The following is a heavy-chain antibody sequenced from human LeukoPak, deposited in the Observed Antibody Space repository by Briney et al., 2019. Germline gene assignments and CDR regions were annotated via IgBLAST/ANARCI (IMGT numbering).Heavy chain of an antibody. J-gene: IGHJ4*02. CDR2: INPSGGST. CDR3: ARGSPPRRNYDSRGYYSYYFDY. CDR1: GYTFTSYY. Sequence: PWASVKVSCKASGYTFTSYYMHWVRQAPGQGLEWMGIINPSGGSTSYAQKFQGRVTMTRDMSTSTVYMELSSLRSEDTAVYYCARGSPPRRNYDSRGYYSYYFDYWGQGTLVTVSS. D-gene: IGHD3-22*01. V-gene: IGHV1-46*01.